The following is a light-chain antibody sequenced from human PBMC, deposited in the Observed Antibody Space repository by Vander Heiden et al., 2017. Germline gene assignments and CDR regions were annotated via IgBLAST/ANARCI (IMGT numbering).Light chain of an antibody. CDR1: QDIDKY. CDR3: QRSDDFPYT. Sequence: DIQMTQSPSSLSPSVGDRVTTTCQASQDIDKYLNWYQQKPGKAPKLLIYDASNLGTGVPSRFSGGGSGTDFTLTISSLQPEDIATYYCQRSDDFPYTFGQGTRLEI. V-gene: IGKV1-33*01. CDR2: DAS. J-gene: IGKJ2*01.